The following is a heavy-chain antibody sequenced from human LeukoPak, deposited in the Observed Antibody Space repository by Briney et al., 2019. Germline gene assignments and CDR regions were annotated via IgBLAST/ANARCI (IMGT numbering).Heavy chain of an antibody. CDR3: AKGGSGNRPFDQ. J-gene: IGHJ4*02. Sequence: GGSLRLSRAASGFIFSDFPLGWVRQSPGKGLEWVSTINSGGATFYAESVKGRFIISRDNSKNTLYLQMTNLRDDDTAVYYCAKGGSGNRPFDQWGQGTLVPVSS. CDR2: INSGGAT. CDR1: GFIFSDFP. V-gene: IGHV3-23*01. D-gene: IGHD3-10*01.